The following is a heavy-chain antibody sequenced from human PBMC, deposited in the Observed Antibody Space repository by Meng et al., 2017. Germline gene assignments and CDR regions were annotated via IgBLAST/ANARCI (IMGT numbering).Heavy chain of an antibody. V-gene: IGHV4-31*03. CDR3: ARGRDTAKSGY. CDR2: LYYTGTT. D-gene: IGHD5-18*01. J-gene: IGHJ4*02. CDR1: GGSISSGNYH. Sequence: QVPLQEAGPGLVKPSQTLSLTCSVSGGSISSGNYHWSWFRQHPGKGLEWIGTLYYTGTTFYNPSLMSRPTISLDTSKNQFSLNLNSMTAADTAIYYCARGRDTAKSGYWGQGTLVTVFS.